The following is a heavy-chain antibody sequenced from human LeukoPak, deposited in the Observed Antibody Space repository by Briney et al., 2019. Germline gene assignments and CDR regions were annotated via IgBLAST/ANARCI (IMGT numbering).Heavy chain of an antibody. CDR3: ASDGRSSSRGPYYYYYYMDV. CDR2: ISSSGTTI. D-gene: IGHD6-6*01. CDR1: GFTFSSYE. Sequence: GGSLRLSCAASGFTFSSYEMNWVRQTPGKGLEWISYISSSGTTIYYADSVKGRFTISRDNAKNSLYLQLNSLRAEDTAVYYCASDGRSSSRGPYYYYYYMDVWGKGTTVTISS. J-gene: IGHJ6*03. V-gene: IGHV3-48*03.